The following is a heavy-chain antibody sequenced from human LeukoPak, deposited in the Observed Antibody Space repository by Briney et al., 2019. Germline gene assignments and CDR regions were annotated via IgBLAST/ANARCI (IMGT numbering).Heavy chain of an antibody. Sequence: PGGSLRLSCAASGFTFSSYAMSWVRQAPGKGLEWVSAISGSGGSTYYADSVKGRFTISRDNSKNTLYLQMNSLRAEDTAVYYCARAGLWDYSDSSGYHNAAFDIWGQGTMVTVSS. D-gene: IGHD3-22*01. CDR3: ARAGLWDYSDSSGYHNAAFDI. CDR1: GFTFSSYA. V-gene: IGHV3-23*01. J-gene: IGHJ3*02. CDR2: ISGSGGST.